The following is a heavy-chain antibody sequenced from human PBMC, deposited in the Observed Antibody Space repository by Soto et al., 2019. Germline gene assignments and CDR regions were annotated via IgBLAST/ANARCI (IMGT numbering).Heavy chain of an antibody. CDR1: GVTFSSYS. CDR2: ISSSSSYI. V-gene: IGHV3-21*01. Sequence: GGSLRLSCAVSGVTFSSYSMNWVRQAPGKGLEWVSSISSSSSYIYYADSVKGRFTISRDNAKNSLYPKMNSPRAEDTALYHWATRVIAERSPGAFRGKGTVVPVSS. D-gene: IGHD6-13*01. J-gene: IGHJ4*02. CDR3: ATRVIAERSPGAF.